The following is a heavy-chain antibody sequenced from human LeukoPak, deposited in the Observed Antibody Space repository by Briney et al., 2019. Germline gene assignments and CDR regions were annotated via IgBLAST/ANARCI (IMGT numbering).Heavy chain of an antibody. CDR1: GFTFDDYA. Sequence: GGSLRLSCAASGFTFDDYAMHWVRQAPGKGLEWVSGISWNSGSIGYADSVKGRFTISRDNAKNSLYLQMNSLRAEDTAVYYCAKGWSSIANPGDWFDPWGQGTLVTVSS. CDR3: AKGWSSIANPGDWFDP. J-gene: IGHJ5*02. D-gene: IGHD6-6*01. CDR2: ISWNSGSI. V-gene: IGHV3-9*01.